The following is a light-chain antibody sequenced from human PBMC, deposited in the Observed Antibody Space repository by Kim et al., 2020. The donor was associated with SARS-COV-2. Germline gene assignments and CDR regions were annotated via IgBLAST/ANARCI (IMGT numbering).Light chain of an antibody. J-gene: IGKJ1*01. CDR3: QQYDDWPPCT. CDR1: QSVGIN. Sequence: FPGERATCSCRASQSVGINVAWYQQKPGQAPRLLIYGASTRATDIPARFSGSGSGTEFTLTISSLQSEDLADYFCQQYDDWPPCTFGQGTKVDIK. V-gene: IGKV3-15*01. CDR2: GAS.